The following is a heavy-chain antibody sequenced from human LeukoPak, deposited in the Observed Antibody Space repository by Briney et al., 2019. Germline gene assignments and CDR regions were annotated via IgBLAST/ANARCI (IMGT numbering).Heavy chain of an antibody. CDR3: ARDQWLGDAFDI. CDR1: GYXFTSYD. Sequence: GASVKVSCKXSGYXFTSYDINWVRQATGQGLEWMGWMNPNSGNTGYAQKFQGRVTMTTDTSTSTAYMELRSLRSDDTAVYYCARDQWLGDAFDIWGQGTMVTVSS. D-gene: IGHD6-19*01. J-gene: IGHJ3*02. V-gene: IGHV1-8*01. CDR2: MNPNSGNT.